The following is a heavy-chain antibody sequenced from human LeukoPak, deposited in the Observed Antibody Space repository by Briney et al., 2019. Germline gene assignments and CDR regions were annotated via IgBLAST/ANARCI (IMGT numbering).Heavy chain of an antibody. D-gene: IGHD2-2*01. CDR2: ISYDGSNK. J-gene: IGHJ1*01. Sequence: GGSLRLSCAASGFTFSSYAMHWVRQAPGKGLEWVAVISYDGSNKYYADSVKGRFTISRDNSKNTLYLQMNSLRAEDTAVYYCARDGIVVVPAAGYFQHWGQGTLVTVSS. V-gene: IGHV3-30-3*01. CDR3: ARDGIVVVPAAGYFQH. CDR1: GFTFSSYA.